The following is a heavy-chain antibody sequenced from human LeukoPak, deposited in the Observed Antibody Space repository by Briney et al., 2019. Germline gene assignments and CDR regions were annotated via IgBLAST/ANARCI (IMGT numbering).Heavy chain of an antibody. CDR1: GFTFSSYS. J-gene: IGHJ4*02. CDR2: ISSSSSTI. D-gene: IGHD6-6*01. V-gene: IGHV3-48*01. CDR3: AKDLLSYSSSSGLFDY. Sequence: GGSLRLSCAASGFTFSSYSMNWVRQAPGKGLEWVSYISSSSSTIYYADSVKGRFTISRDNSKNTLYLQMNSLRAEDTAVYYCAKDLLSYSSSSGLFDYWGQGTLVTVSS.